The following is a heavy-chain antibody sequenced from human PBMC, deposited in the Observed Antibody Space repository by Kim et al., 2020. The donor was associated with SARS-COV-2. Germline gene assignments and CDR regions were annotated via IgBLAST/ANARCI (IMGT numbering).Heavy chain of an antibody. J-gene: IGHJ4*02. Sequence: STYYADSLKGRFTISRDNSKNSLYLQMNSLRTEDTALYYCAKALWTHFDYWGQGTLVTVSS. V-gene: IGHV3-43*01. CDR3: AKALWTHFDY. CDR2: ST. D-gene: IGHD3-16*01.